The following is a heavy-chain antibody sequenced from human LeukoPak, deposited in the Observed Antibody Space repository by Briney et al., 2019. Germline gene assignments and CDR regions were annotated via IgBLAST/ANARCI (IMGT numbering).Heavy chain of an antibody. D-gene: IGHD5-18*01. CDR3: ARDQGLTAPPPYGLDV. CDR2: IIPVLNIT. CDR1: GGTFSTSA. Sequence: SVKVSCRTSGGTFSTSAITWVRQAPGQGLEWMGRIIPVLNITTYAQRFQGRVTITADTSTSTVYMELSSLRSEETAVYYCARDQGLTAPPPYGLDVWGQGTTVIVSS. J-gene: IGHJ6*02. V-gene: IGHV1-69*04.